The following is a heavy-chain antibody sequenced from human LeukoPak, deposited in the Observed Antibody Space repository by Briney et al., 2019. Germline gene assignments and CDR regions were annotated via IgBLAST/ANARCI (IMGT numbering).Heavy chain of an antibody. J-gene: IGHJ3*02. Sequence: GGSLRLSCAASGFIFSSYWMTWVRQAPGKGLEWVANIKQAGSENSYVDSVKGRVIISRDNSKNTLYLEMKSLRAEDTALYFCAQDGYCSSAHCYTGAIEMWGQGTMVTVS. CDR1: GFIFSSYW. CDR2: IKQAGSEN. CDR3: AQDGYCSSAHCYTGAIEM. V-gene: IGHV3-7*03. D-gene: IGHD2-2*01.